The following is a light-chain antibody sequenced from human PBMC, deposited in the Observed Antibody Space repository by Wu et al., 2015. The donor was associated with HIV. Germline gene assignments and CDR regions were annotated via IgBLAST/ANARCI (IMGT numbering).Light chain of an antibody. CDR3: QHRSSWPYT. CDR1: QSVSSSY. Sequence: EGVLTQSPGTLSLSPGERATLSCRASQSVSSSYIAWYQQKPGQAPRLLIYGASNRAADIPDRFSGSGSGTDFTLTISSLEPEDFAVYYCQHRSSWPYTFGQGTKLQIK. V-gene: IGKV3D-20*02. CDR2: GAS. J-gene: IGKJ2*01.